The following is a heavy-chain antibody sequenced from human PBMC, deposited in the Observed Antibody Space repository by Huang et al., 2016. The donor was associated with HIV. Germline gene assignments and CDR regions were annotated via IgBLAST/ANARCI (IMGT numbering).Heavy chain of an antibody. CDR1: GYNFNSYG. CDR2: ISGYNGNT. V-gene: IGHV1-18*01. Sequence: QVRLVQSGGEVKKPGASVKVSCKASGYNFNSYGLDWVRQAPGQGLEWRGRISGYNGNTKSAQNIQGGVTMTIDKARGTAYLELRSLRSDDTAVYYCARATLTGALDIWGQGTMVTVSS. J-gene: IGHJ3*01. CDR3: ARATLTGALDI. D-gene: IGHD3-16*01.